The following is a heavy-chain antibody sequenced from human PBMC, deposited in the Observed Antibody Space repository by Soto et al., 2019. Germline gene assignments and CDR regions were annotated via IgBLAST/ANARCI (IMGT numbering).Heavy chain of an antibody. CDR2: IMPLYAKP. CDR3: ASLNNWSSGDGRIDV. Sequence: QVQLVQSGAEVKKPGSSVKVSCKASGGTFTTYTISWVRQVPGQGLEWMGGIMPLYAKPTYAQPFLGRLTIAADEHTSTVYMEVSSLRSEDTALYYCASLNNWSSGDGRIDVWGRGTAVSVSS. J-gene: IGHJ6*02. D-gene: IGHD1-26*01. CDR1: GGTFTTYT. V-gene: IGHV1-69*01.